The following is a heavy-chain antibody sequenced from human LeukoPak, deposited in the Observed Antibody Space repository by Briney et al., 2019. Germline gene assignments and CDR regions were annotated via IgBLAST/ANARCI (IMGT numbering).Heavy chain of an antibody. CDR1: GFTLSSYW. V-gene: IGHV3-23*01. D-gene: IGHD6-13*01. J-gene: IGHJ6*03. CDR2: ISGSGGST. Sequence: SGGSLRLSCAASGFTLSSYWMSWVRQAPGKGLEWVSAISGSGGSTYYADSVKGRFTISRDNSKNTLYLQMNSLRAEDTAVYYCAGFIAAADYYYYYYMDVWGKGTTVTVSS. CDR3: AGFIAAADYYYYYYMDV.